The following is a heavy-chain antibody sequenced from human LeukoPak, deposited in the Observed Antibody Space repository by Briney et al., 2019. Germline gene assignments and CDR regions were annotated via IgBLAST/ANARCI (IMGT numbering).Heavy chain of an antibody. CDR1: GFSVNNNY. Sequence: GGSLRLSCAVSGFSVNNNYLSWVRQAPGKGLEWVSVIYGGSNNTHYADSVKGRFTISRDNSRNTVYLQMNSLRVEDTAIYYCARGQEFDDGVFDSWGQGTLVTVSS. J-gene: IGHJ4*02. V-gene: IGHV3-53*01. CDR2: IYGGSNNT. D-gene: IGHD1-1*01. CDR3: ARGQEFDDGVFDS.